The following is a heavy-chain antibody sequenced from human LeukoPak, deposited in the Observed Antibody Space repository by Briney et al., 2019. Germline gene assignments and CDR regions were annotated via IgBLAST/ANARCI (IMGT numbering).Heavy chain of an antibody. Sequence: GGSLRLSCRVSGFRFGAYAMTWVRRPPGKGLEWVSTISGSGSNTYYADSVKGRFTISRDNAKNTLYLQMNSLRAEDTAVYYCARAKDIAALDYWGQGTLVTVSS. V-gene: IGHV3-23*01. CDR3: ARAKDIAALDY. CDR2: ISGSGSNT. CDR1: GFRFGAYA. D-gene: IGHD6-6*01. J-gene: IGHJ4*02.